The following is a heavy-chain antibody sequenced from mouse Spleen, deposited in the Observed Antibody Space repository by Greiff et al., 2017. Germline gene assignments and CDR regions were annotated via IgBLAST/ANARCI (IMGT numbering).Heavy chain of an antibody. J-gene: IGHJ3*01. CDR3: ARGYGSSYGGFAY. V-gene: IGHV14-3*01. CDR1: GFNIKNTY. D-gene: IGHD1-1*01. Sequence: VQLKESVAELVRPGASVKLSCTASGFNIKNTYMHWVKQRPEQGLEWIGRIDPANGNTKYAPKFQGKATITADTSSNTAYLQLSSLTSEDTAIYYCARGYGSSYGGFAYWGRGTLVTVSA. CDR2: IDPANGNT.